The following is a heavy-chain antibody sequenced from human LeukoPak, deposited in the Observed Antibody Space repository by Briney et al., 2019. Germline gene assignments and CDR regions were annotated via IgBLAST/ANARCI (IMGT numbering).Heavy chain of an antibody. D-gene: IGHD2-21*01. CDR2: ISDYNGNT. V-gene: IGHV1-18*01. J-gene: IGHJ4*02. Sequence: ASVMVSYKASGYSFTSYGLTWVRQVPGQGLEWMGWISDYNGNTNYAQKFQGRVSMTTDTPASTVYMELRSLTSDDTAVYYCARGGLRTYLDYWGQGTLVTVSS. CDR1: GYSFTSYG. CDR3: ARGGLRTYLDY.